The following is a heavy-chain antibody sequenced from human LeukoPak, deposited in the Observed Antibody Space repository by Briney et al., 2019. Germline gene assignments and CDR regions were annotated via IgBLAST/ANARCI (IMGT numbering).Heavy chain of an antibody. J-gene: IGHJ4*02. CDR2: ISSSSSYI. CDR1: GFTFSSYS. V-gene: IGHV3-21*04. D-gene: IGHD3-10*01. CDR3: AKDRGPLLLWFGDL. Sequence: GGSLRLSCAASGFTFSSYSMNWVRQAPGKGLEWVSSISSSSSYIYYADSVKGRFTISRDNAKNSLYLQMNSLRAEDTAVYYCAKDRGPLLLWFGDLWGQGTLVTVSS.